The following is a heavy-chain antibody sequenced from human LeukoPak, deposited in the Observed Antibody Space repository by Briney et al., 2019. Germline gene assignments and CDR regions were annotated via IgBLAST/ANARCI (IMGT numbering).Heavy chain of an antibody. V-gene: IGHV4-59*01. Sequence: PSETLSFTCTVSGGSISSYYWSWIRQPPGKGLEWIGYIYYSGSTNYNPSLKSRVTISVDTSKNQFSLKLSSVTAADTAVYYCARDGSGWSTNWFDPWGQGTLVTVSS. CDR3: ARDGSGWSTNWFDP. CDR2: IYYSGST. J-gene: IGHJ5*02. CDR1: GGSISSYY. D-gene: IGHD6-19*01.